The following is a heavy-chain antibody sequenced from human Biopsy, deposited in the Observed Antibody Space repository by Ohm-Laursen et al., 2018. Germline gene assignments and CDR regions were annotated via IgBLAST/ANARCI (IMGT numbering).Heavy chain of an antibody. D-gene: IGHD3-9*01. V-gene: IGHV4-31*03. CDR2: ISYNERT. J-gene: IGHJ2*01. Sequence: TLSLTCCVSGASVKTSGYFWAWIRQCPGKGLEWIGYISYNERTHYNPSLTSRLAISFDTSNNRISLQLRSVSVADTAVYYCVREPKTGTAEAWYFDLWGRGSPVTVPS. CDR1: GASVKTSGYF. CDR3: VREPKTGTAEAWYFDL.